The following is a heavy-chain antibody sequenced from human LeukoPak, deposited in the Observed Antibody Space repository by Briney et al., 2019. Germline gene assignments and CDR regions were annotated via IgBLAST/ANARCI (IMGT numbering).Heavy chain of an antibody. CDR1: GYTFTSYA. V-gene: IGHV1-2*02. CDR2: INPNSGGT. J-gene: IGHJ4*02. CDR3: ARRGGYYDY. Sequence: ASVKVSCKASGYTFTSYAMNWVRQAPGQGLEWMGWINPNSGGTIYAQKFQGRVSMTSDTSISTTYMELSRLTSDDTAVYFCARRGGYYDYWGQGTLVTVSS. D-gene: IGHD3-22*01.